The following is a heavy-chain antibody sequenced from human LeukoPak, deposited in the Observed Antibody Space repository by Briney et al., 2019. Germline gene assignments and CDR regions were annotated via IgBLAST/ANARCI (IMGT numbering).Heavy chain of an antibody. J-gene: IGHJ2*01. CDR1: GGTFSSYA. V-gene: IGHV1-69*06. D-gene: IGHD3-3*01. CDR3: AREFTIWNPRYFDL. CDR2: IIPIFGTA. Sequence: GASVKVSCKASGGTFSSYAISWVRQAPGQGLEWMGGIIPIFGTANYAQKFQGRVTITADKSTSTAYMELSSLRSEDTAVYYCAREFTIWNPRYFDLWGRGTLVTVSS.